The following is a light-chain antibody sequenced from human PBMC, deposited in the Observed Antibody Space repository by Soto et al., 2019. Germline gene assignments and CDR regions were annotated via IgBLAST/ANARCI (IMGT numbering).Light chain of an antibody. CDR3: QQYYSYPRT. CDR1: QGISSY. J-gene: IGKJ2*01. CDR2: AAS. V-gene: IGKV1-8*01. Sequence: IQMTQSPSSLSASTGDRVTITCRASQGISSYLAWYQQKPGKAPKLLIYAASTLQSGVPSRFSGSGSGTDFTLTISCLQSEDFATYYCQQYYSYPRTFGQGTKLEIK.